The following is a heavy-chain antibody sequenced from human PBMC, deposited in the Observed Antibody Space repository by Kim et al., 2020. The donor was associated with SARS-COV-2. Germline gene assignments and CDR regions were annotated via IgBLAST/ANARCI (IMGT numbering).Heavy chain of an antibody. CDR2: ISWNSGRV. CDR3: TKFRSSGWSPNDAFDI. D-gene: IGHD6-19*01. V-gene: IGHV3-9*01. Sequence: GGSLRLSCTASGFTFDDYAMHWVRQAPGKGLEWVSAISWNSGRVAYADSVKGRFTISRDNAKNSLYLQMNSLRAEDTALYYCTKFRSSGWSPNDAFDIWGQGSMATVSS. J-gene: IGHJ3*02. CDR1: GFTFDDYA.